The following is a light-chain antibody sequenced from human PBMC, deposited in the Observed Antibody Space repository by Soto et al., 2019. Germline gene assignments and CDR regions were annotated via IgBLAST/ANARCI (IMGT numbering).Light chain of an antibody. CDR3: QQRSNWPRIT. J-gene: IGKJ5*01. CDR1: QSVSNRY. CDR2: RVS. V-gene: IGKV3D-20*02. Sequence: EFVLTQSPGTLSLSPGEGATLSCRASQSVSNRYFAWYQQKPGQAPRLLIYRVSSRATGIPARFSGSGSGTDFTLTISSLEPEDFAVYYCQQRSNWPRITFGQGTRLEIK.